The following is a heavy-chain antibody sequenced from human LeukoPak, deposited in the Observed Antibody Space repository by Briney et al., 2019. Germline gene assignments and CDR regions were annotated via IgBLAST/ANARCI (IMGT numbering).Heavy chain of an antibody. CDR1: GFDFSTYA. J-gene: IGHJ4*02. CDR2: IGGGDT. V-gene: IGHV3-23*01. CDR3: ASRYSYGIDY. D-gene: IGHD5-18*01. Sequence: GGSLRLSCAASGFDFSTYAMSWVRQAPGKGLEWVSGIGGGDTHYADSVKGRFTISRDNPKSTVELHMNSLRAEDTAVYYCASRYSYGIDYWGQGTLVTVSS.